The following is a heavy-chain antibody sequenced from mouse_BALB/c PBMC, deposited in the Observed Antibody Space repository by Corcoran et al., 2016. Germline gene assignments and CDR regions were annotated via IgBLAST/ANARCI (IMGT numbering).Heavy chain of an antibody. CDR3: ARRDYFGSSPSDY. CDR1: GYIFTDYN. J-gene: IGHJ2*01. CDR2: INPNNGGT. Sequence: EVLLQQSGPGLVKPGASVKIPCRASGYIFTDYNMDWVKQSHGKSLEWIGDINPNNGGTIYNQKFKGKATLTVDKSSSTSYMELRSLTSEDTAVYYCARRDYFGSSPSDYWGQGTTLTVSS. D-gene: IGHD1-1*01. V-gene: IGHV1-18*01.